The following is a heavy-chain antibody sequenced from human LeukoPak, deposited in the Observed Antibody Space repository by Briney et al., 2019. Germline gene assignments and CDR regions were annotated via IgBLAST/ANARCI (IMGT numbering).Heavy chain of an antibody. V-gene: IGHV4-39*01. Sequence: SETLSLTCTVSGGSISSSSYYWGWIRQPPGKGLEWIGSIYYSGSTYYNPSLKSRVTISVHTSKNQFSLKLSSVTAADTAVYYCARRGVTTGSLDYWGQGTLVTVSS. CDR2: IYYSGST. J-gene: IGHJ4*02. CDR1: GGSISSSSYY. D-gene: IGHD4-17*01. CDR3: ARRGVTTGSLDY.